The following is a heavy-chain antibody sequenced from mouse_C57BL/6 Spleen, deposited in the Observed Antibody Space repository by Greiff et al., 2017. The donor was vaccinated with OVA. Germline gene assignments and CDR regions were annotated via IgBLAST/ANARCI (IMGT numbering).Heavy chain of an antibody. CDR2: SRNKANDYTT. Sequence: EVKLMESGGGLVQSGRSLRLSCATSGFTFSDFYMEWVRQAPGKGLEWIAASRNKANDYTTEYSASVKGRFIVSRDTSQSILYLQMNALRAEDTAIYYCARGLLTYAMDYWGQGTSVTVSS. CDR3: ARGLLTYAMDY. J-gene: IGHJ4*01. V-gene: IGHV7-1*01. D-gene: IGHD2-10*01. CDR1: GFTFSDFY.